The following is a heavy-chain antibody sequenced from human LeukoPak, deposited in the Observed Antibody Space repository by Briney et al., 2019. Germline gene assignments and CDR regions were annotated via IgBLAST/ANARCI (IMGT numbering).Heavy chain of an antibody. J-gene: IGHJ4*02. CDR1: GGSISSYY. Sequence: PSETLSLTCTVSGGSISSYYWSWIRQPAGKGLEWIGSIYYSGSTYYNPSLKSRVTISVDTSKNQFSLKLSSVTAADTALYYCAKVRVPVADAYYFDYWGQGTLVTVSS. CDR2: IYYSGST. V-gene: IGHV4-4*07. CDR3: AKVRVPVADAYYFDY. D-gene: IGHD6-19*01.